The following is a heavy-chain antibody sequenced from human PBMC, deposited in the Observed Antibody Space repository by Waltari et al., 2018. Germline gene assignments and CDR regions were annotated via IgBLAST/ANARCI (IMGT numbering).Heavy chain of an antibody. V-gene: IGHV4-39*01. D-gene: IGHD6-19*01. CDR3: ASIAVTGTLGY. CDR2: IYYSGST. CDR1: GGSLSSPNYY. Sequence: QLQLQESGPGLVKPSETLSLPCIVSGGSLSSPNYYWAWIRQPPGKGLEWIGSIYYSGSTYYNPSLKSRLTISLDTSKNQFSLKMSSVTAADTAVYYCASIAVTGTLGYWGQGTLVTVSS. J-gene: IGHJ4*02.